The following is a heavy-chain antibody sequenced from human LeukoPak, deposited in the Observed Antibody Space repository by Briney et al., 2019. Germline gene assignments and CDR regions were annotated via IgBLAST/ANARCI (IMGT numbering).Heavy chain of an antibody. Sequence: SETLSLTCTVSGGSIRSSSYYWGWIRQPPGKGLEWIGSFYYGESTYYNPSLKSRVTISVDTSKNQFSLKLSSVTAADTAVYYCARDRGFTSGYVLPYFDYWGQGTLVTVSS. V-gene: IGHV4-39*07. J-gene: IGHJ4*02. D-gene: IGHD5-12*01. CDR3: ARDRGFTSGYVLPYFDY. CDR2: FYYGEST. CDR1: GGSIRSSSYY.